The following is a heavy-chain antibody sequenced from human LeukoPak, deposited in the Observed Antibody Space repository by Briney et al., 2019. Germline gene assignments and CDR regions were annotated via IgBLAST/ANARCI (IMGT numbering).Heavy chain of an antibody. CDR2: IYYRGST. CDR1: GGSISSHY. J-gene: IGHJ4*02. D-gene: IGHD3-22*01. CDR3: ARTAYYYDSSGYYY. V-gene: IGHV4-59*11. Sequence: SETLSLTCTVSGGSISSHYWSWIRQPPGKGLEWIGYIYYRGSTNYNPSLKSRVTISVDTSKNQFSLKLSSVTAADTAVYYCARTAYYYDSSGYYYWGQGTLVTVSS.